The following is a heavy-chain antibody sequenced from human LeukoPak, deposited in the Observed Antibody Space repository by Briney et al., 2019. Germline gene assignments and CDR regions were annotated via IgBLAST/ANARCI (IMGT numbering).Heavy chain of an antibody. V-gene: IGHV4-30-2*01. Sequence: PSDTLSLTCTVSGGSISSGAYYWSWIRQPPGKGLEWIGYIYHGGNTYYNPSLKSRVTMSVDRTKNRFSLNLTSVTAADAAVYYCARDHDYGEADSYYFDYWGQGTLVTVSS. CDR3: ARDHDYGEADSYYFDY. D-gene: IGHD4-17*01. J-gene: IGHJ4*02. CDR1: GGSISSGAYY. CDR2: IYHGGNT.